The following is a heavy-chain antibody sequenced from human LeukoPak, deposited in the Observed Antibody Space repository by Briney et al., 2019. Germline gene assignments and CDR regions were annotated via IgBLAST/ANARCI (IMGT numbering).Heavy chain of an antibody. CDR1: GYTFTDYY. Sequence: ASVKVSCKASGYTFTDYYLHWVRQAPGQGLEWMGWINPDSGGTNCAPKFQGRVTMTRDTSISTAYMELSRLISDDTAVYYCTRANVHTAMPYDYWGQGAPVTVSS. V-gene: IGHV1-2*02. D-gene: IGHD5-18*01. CDR2: INPDSGGT. CDR3: TRANVHTAMPYDY. J-gene: IGHJ4*02.